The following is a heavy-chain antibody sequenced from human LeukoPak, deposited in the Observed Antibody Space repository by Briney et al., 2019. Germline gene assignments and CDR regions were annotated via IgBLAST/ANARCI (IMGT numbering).Heavy chain of an antibody. Sequence: GASVKVSCKASGYTFTSYDINWVRQATGQGLEWMGWMNPNSGNTGYAQKFQDRVTITRNTSISTAYMELSSLRSEDTAVYYCARGNPYYDFWSGHYYYYYYMDVWGKGTTVTVSS. V-gene: IGHV1-8*03. J-gene: IGHJ6*03. D-gene: IGHD3-3*01. CDR3: ARGNPYYDFWSGHYYYYYYMDV. CDR1: GYTFTSYD. CDR2: MNPNSGNT.